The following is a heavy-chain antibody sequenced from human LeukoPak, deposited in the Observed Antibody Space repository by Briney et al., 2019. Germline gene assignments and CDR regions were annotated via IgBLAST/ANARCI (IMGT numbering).Heavy chain of an antibody. V-gene: IGHV1-69*05. CDR1: GGTFSSYA. CDR2: IIPIFGTA. J-gene: IGHJ4*02. D-gene: IGHD5-12*01. CDR3: ARDLGTYSGYRRARYYFDY. Sequence: EASVKVSCKASGGTFSSYAISWVRQAPGQGLEWMGGIIPIFGTANYAQKFQGRVTITTDESTSTAYMELSSLGSEDTAVYYCARDLGTYSGYRRARYYFDYWGQGTLVTVSS.